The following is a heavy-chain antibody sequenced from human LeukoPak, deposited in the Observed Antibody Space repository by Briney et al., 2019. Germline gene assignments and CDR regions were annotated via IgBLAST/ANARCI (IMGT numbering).Heavy chain of an antibody. J-gene: IGHJ4*02. D-gene: IGHD2-2*01. CDR2: INPNSGGT. V-gene: IGHV1-2*02. Sequence: RASVKVSGKASGYTFTGYYMHWVRQAPGQGLEWMGWINPNSGGTNYAQKFQGRVTMTRDTSISTAYMELSRLRSDDTAVYYCARGNRYCSSTSCLLFDYWGQGTLITVSS. CDR3: ARGNRYCSSTSCLLFDY. CDR1: GYTFTGYY.